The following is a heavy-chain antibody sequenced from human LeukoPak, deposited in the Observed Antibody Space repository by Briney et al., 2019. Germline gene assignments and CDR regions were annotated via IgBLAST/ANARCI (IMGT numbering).Heavy chain of an antibody. CDR3: ARQCCRGASPGFDP. V-gene: IGHV5-51*01. D-gene: IGHD3-10*01. Sequence: GESLKISCKGSGDSFTDYWVAWVGQMPGKGLGWMGIIYPHDSDTRYSPSFQGQVTFSADKSISTAYLQWSSLRASDTAIYYCARQCCRGASPGFDPWGQGTPVTVSS. CDR1: GDSFTDYW. CDR2: IYPHDSDT. J-gene: IGHJ5*02.